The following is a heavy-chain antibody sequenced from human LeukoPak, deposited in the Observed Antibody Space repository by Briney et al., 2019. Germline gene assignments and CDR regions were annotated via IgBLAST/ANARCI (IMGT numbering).Heavy chain of an antibody. V-gene: IGHV5-51*01. J-gene: IGHJ4*02. Sequence: GESLKISCKGSGYSFTSYWIGWVRQMPGKGLEWMGIIYPGDSDTRYSPSFQGQATISADKSISTAYLQWSSLKASDTAMYYCARSITMVRGVTSYAFDYWGQGTLVTVSS. D-gene: IGHD3-10*01. CDR2: IYPGDSDT. CDR1: GYSFTSYW. CDR3: ARSITMVRGVTSYAFDY.